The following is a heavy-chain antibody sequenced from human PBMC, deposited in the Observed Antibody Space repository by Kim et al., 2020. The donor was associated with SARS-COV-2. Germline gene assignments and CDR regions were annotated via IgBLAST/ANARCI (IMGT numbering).Heavy chain of an antibody. Sequence: YYANSVKGRFTISRDNAKNTLYLQMGSLRAEDMAVYYCARGGSYESPFDYWGQGTLVTVSS. V-gene: IGHV3-64*01. J-gene: IGHJ4*02. D-gene: IGHD1-26*01. CDR3: ARGGSYESPFDY.